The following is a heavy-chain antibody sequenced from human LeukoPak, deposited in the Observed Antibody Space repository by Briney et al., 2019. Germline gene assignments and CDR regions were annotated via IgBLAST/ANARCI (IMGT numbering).Heavy chain of an antibody. D-gene: IGHD3-22*01. Sequence: GGSLRLSCAASGFTFSSYSMNWVRQAPGKGLEWVSYISSSSSTIYYADSVKGRFTISRDNAKNSLYLQMNSLRAEDTAVYYCARAPPHYYDSSGYYDYYYGMDVWGQGTTVTVSS. CDR1: GFTFSSYS. V-gene: IGHV3-48*01. CDR2: ISSSSSTI. CDR3: ARAPPHYYDSSGYYDYYYGMDV. J-gene: IGHJ6*02.